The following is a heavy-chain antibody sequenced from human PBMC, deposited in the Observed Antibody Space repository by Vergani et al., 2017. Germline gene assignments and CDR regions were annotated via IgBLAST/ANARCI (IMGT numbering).Heavy chain of an antibody. CDR1: GFTFSSYS. Sequence: EVQLVESGGGLVQPGGSLRLSCAASGFTFSSYSMNWVRQAPGTGLEWVSYISVVSSTIYYADSVKGRFTISKDNAKNSLSLQMNSLRAEDTAVYYCARAGIAVAALAGGYYYAMDVWGQGTTVTVSS. J-gene: IGHJ6*02. CDR2: ISVVSSTI. CDR3: ARAGIAVAALAGGYYYAMDV. V-gene: IGHV3-48*01. D-gene: IGHD6-19*01.